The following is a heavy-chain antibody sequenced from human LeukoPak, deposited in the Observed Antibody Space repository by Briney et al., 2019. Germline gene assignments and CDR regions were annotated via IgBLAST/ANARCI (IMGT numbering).Heavy chain of an antibody. CDR3: AKERPIAVAGIDY. D-gene: IGHD6-19*01. CDR1: GFTFSSYG. J-gene: IGHJ4*02. CDR2: ISYDGSNK. V-gene: IGHV3-30*18. Sequence: GGSLRLSCAASGFTFSSYGMHWVRQAPGKGLEWVAVISYDGSNKYYADSVKGRFTISRDNSKNTLYLQMNSLRAEDTAVYYCAKERPIAVAGIDYWGQGTLVTVSS.